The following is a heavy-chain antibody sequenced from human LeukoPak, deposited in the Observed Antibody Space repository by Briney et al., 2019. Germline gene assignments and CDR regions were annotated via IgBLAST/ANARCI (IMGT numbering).Heavy chain of an antibody. CDR1: GYTFTSYD. J-gene: IGHJ4*02. CDR3: ARMDTAMVRIFDY. D-gene: IGHD5-18*01. V-gene: IGHV1-8*01. CDR2: MNPNSGNT. Sequence: ASVKVSCKASGYTFTSYDINWVRRATGQGLEWMGWMNPNSGNTGYAQKFQGRVTMTRNTSISTAYMELSSLRSEDTAVYYCARMDTAMVRIFDYWGQGTLVTVSS.